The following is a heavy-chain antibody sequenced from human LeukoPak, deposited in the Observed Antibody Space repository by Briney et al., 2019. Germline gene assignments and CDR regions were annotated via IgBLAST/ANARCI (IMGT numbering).Heavy chain of an antibody. V-gene: IGHV1-18*01. D-gene: IGHD3-16*02. CDR3: ARDQYDSVWGSHRPYFDY. J-gene: IGHJ4*02. CDR2: ISVHNGNP. CDR1: GYTFSSYG. Sequence: ASVKVSCKASGYTFSSYGISWVRQAPGQGLEWMGWISVHNGNPEYAQKFQGRVIMTTDTFTSTAYMELRSLRSDDTAVYYCARDQYDSVWGSHRPYFDYWGQGTLVTVYS.